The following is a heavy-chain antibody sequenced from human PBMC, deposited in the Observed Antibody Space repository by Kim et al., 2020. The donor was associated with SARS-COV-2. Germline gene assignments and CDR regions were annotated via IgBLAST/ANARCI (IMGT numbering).Heavy chain of an antibody. D-gene: IGHD5-12*01. CDR2: INTNTGNP. CDR1: GYTSTSYA. V-gene: IGHV7-4-1*02. J-gene: IGHJ6*02. Sequence: ASVKVSCKASGYTSTSYAMNWVRQAPGQGLEWMGWINTNTGNPTYAQGFTGRFVFSLDTSVSTAYLQISSLKAEDTAVYYCARDLASGYDYDYYYYGMDVWGQGTTGTVSS. CDR3: ARDLASGYDYDYYYYGMDV.